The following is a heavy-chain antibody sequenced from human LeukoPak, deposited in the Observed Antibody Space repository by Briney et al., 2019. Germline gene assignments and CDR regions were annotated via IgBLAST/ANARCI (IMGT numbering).Heavy chain of an antibody. CDR2: ISGSGGST. Sequence: GGSLRLSCAASGFTFITYAMSWVRQAPGKGLEWVSAISGSGGSTYYADSVKGRFTISRDNSKNTLYLQMNSLRAEDTAVYYCAKDASDYYSSGWYRGYPFPLDYWGQGTLVTVSS. V-gene: IGHV3-23*01. D-gene: IGHD6-19*01. J-gene: IGHJ4*02. CDR1: GFTFITYA. CDR3: AKDASDYYSSGWYRGYPFPLDY.